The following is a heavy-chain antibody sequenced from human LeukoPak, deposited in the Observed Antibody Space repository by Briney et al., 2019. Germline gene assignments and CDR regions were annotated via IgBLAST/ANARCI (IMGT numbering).Heavy chain of an antibody. CDR1: GFTFSSYA. Sequence: PGGSLRLSCAASGFTFSSYAMSWVRQTPGKGLEWVSAISGGGGSTYYADSVKGRFTISRDIPKNTLYLQMNSLRAEDTAVYYCAKVIRGGTGTYFDYWGQGTLVTVSS. V-gene: IGHV3-23*01. D-gene: IGHD1-7*01. J-gene: IGHJ4*02. CDR3: AKVIRGGTGTYFDY. CDR2: ISGGGGST.